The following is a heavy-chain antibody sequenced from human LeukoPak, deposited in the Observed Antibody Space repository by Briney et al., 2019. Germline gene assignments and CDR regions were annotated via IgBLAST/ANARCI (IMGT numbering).Heavy chain of an antibody. CDR1: GGTFSSYA. V-gene: IGHV1-69*05. Sequence: SVKVSCKASGGTFSSYAISWVRQAPGQGLEWMGGIIPIFGTANYAQKFQGRVTMTRDMSTSTVYMELSSLRSEDTAVCYCARGSSLMYSSSVVYWGQGTLVTVSS. CDR3: ARGSSLMYSSSVVY. CDR2: IIPIFGTA. J-gene: IGHJ4*02. D-gene: IGHD6-6*01.